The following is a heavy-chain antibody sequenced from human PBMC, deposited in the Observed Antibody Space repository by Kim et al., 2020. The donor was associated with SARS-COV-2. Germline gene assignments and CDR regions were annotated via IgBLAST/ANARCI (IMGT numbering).Heavy chain of an antibody. CDR3: ASGGNPGNQDY. Sequence: IYYADSVKGRFTISRDNAKNSLYLQMNSRRDEDTAVYYWASGGNPGNQDYWGQGTLVTVSS. V-gene: IGHV3-48*02. J-gene: IGHJ4*02. D-gene: IGHD1-26*01. CDR2: I.